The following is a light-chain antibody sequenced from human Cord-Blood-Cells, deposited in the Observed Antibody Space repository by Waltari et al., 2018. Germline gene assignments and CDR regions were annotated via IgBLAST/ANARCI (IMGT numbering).Light chain of an antibody. Sequence: PGERATLSCRASQSVSSYLAWYQQKPGQAPRLLIYDASNRATGIPARFSGSGSGTDFTLTISSLEPEDFAVYYCQQRSNWSLTFGPGTKVDIK. V-gene: IGKV3-11*01. J-gene: IGKJ3*01. CDR3: QQRSNWSLT. CDR1: QSVSSY. CDR2: DAS.